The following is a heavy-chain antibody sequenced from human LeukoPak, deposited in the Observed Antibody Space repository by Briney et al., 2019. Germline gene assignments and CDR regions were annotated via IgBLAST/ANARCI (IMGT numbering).Heavy chain of an antibody. V-gene: IGHV3-48*03. Sequence: PGGSLRLSCAASGFTFSSYEMNWVRQAPGKGLEGVSYISSSGSTIYYADSVKVRFTISRDKAKNLLYLQMNSLRAEDTAVYYCAELGITMIGGVWGKGTTVTISS. D-gene: IGHD3-10*02. CDR2: ISSSGSTI. CDR1: GFTFSSYE. J-gene: IGHJ6*04. CDR3: AELGITMIGGV.